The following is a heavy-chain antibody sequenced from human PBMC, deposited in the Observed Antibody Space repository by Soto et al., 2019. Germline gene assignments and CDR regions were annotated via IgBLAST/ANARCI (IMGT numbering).Heavy chain of an antibody. D-gene: IGHD3-3*01. CDR1: GGTLSSYA. CDR3: ATSVRFCVSATCDVES. CDR2: IIPIFGTT. Sequence: QVQLVQSGAEVRKPGSSVKVSCKASGGTLSSYAFSWVRQAPGQGLEWMGGIIPIFGTTNHAQKFQDRVTINALESTSTAYMKLSSLRFEYTAVDYCATSVRFCVSATCDVESRGHGTLVTVAS. V-gene: IGHV1-69*12. J-gene: IGHJ5*01.